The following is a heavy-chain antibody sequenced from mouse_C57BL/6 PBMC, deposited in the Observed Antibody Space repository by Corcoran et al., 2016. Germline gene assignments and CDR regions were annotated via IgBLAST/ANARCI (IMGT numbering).Heavy chain of an antibody. V-gene: IGHV1-26*01. CDR1: GYTITDYY. D-gene: IGHD2-1*01. CDR2: INPNNGGT. Sequence: EVQLQQSGPELVKPGASVKISCKASGYTITDYYMNWVKQSHGKSLEWIGDINPNNGGTSYNQKFKGKATLTVDKSSSTAYMELRSLTSEDSAVYYCARWIYGNYWGQGTLVTVSA. J-gene: IGHJ3*01. CDR3: ARWIYGNY.